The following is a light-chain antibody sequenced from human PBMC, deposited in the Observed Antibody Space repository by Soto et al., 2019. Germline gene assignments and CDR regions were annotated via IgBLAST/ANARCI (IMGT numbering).Light chain of an antibody. CDR2: KVS. CDR1: QSLVHSDGNTY. Sequence: VVMTQSPLSLPGTLGQPSAISCRSSQSLVHSDGNTYLNWLQQRPGQPPRRLLYKVSKRDSGVPDRFSGSGSGTDFTLTISRVEAEDVGVYYCVQGTHWHRAFGQGTKVDIK. CDR3: VQGTHWHRA. J-gene: IGKJ1*01. V-gene: IGKV2-30*02.